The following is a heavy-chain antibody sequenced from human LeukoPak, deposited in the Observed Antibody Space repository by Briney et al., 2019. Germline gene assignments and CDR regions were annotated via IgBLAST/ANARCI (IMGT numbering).Heavy chain of an antibody. CDR3: ARSGPRRCSGGTCYPYYFDY. Sequence: GGSLRLSCAASGFTLSDYSMNWVRQAPGKGLEWVSSISSSSNYIYYADSVKGRFTISRDNAKNSLHLQMNSLRAEDTAVYYCARSGPRRCSGGTCYPYYFDYWGQGTLVTVSS. CDR1: GFTLSDYS. D-gene: IGHD2-15*01. J-gene: IGHJ4*02. CDR2: ISSSSNYI. V-gene: IGHV3-21*01.